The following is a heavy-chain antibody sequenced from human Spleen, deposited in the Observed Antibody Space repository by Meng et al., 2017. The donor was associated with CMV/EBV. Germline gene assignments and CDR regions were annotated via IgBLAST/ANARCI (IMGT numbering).Heavy chain of an antibody. CDR3: ARGADTAMVPNRFDP. D-gene: IGHD5-18*01. Sequence: VYGGSFGGYCWSWIRQPAGKGLEWIGKINHSGSTNYNPSLRSRVTISVDTSKNQFSLKLSSVTAADTAVYYCARGADTAMVPNRFDPWGQGTLVTVSS. V-gene: IGHV4-34*01. CDR1: GGSFGGYC. J-gene: IGHJ5*02. CDR2: INHSGST.